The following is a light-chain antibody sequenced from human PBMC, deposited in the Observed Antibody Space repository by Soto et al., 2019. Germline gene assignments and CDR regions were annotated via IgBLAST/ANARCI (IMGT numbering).Light chain of an antibody. CDR2: DAS. J-gene: IGKJ5*01. CDR3: QQYGSSPIT. CDR1: QIVSSY. V-gene: IGKV3-11*01. Sequence: EIVLTQSAATLSLSPGEGATLXCRTSQIVSSYLAWYQQKPGQAPRLLIYDASNRANGSPARFSGSGSVTDFTRTISRLEPEDFAVYYGQQYGSSPITFGQGTRLEIK.